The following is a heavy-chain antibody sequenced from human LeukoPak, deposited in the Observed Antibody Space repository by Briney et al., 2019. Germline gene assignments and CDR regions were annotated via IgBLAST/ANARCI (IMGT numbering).Heavy chain of an antibody. CDR1: GFTFRYYA. CDR3: AKFPLDSSSWYLEYFDY. V-gene: IGHV3-23*01. Sequence: HPGGSLRLSCAASGFTFRYYAMNWVRQAPGKGLEWISTISGSGLSTYYADSVRGRFTVSRDNSKNTLFLQMNSLRVEDTALYYCAKFPLDSSSWYLEYFDYWGQGALVTVAS. CDR2: ISGSGLST. D-gene: IGHD6-13*01. J-gene: IGHJ4*02.